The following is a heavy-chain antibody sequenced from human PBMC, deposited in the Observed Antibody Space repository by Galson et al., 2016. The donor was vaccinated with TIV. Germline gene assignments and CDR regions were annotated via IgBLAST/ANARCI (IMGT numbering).Heavy chain of an antibody. CDR2: IIPLHGPA. D-gene: IGHD2-21*01. CDR1: ADTFKAFT. J-gene: IGHJ4*02. V-gene: IGHV1-69*08. CDR3: ARNLHTGGDCYFFDY. Sequence: SVKVSCKASADTFKAFTITWVRQAPGQGLEWMGGIIPLHGPANHAQKFQGRVSISADKSTTTIYLEISSLRSEDTAVYYCARNLHTGGDCYFFDYWGQGTLVTVSS.